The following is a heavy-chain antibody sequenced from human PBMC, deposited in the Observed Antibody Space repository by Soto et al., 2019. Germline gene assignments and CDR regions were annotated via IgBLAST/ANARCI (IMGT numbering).Heavy chain of an antibody. D-gene: IGHD2-2*01. CDR2: ISGSGGST. CDR3: AKHPKGVPAATPVSFDI. Sequence: EVQLLESGGGLVQPGGSLRLSCAASGFTFSSYAMSWVRQAPGKGLEWVSAISGSGGSTYYADSVKGRFTISRDNSKNTLYLQMNSLRAEDTAVYYCAKHPKGVPAATPVSFDIWGQGTMVTVSS. V-gene: IGHV3-23*01. J-gene: IGHJ3*02. CDR1: GFTFSSYA.